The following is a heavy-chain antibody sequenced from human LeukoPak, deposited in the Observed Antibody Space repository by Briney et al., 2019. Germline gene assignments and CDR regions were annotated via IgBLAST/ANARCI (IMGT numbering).Heavy chain of an antibody. J-gene: IGHJ5*02. CDR3: ARDRGDYGYRWFDP. CDR1: GGSISSSSYY. CDR2: IYYSGST. Sequence: SETLSLTCTVSGGSISSSSYYWGWIRQPPGKGLEWIGSIYYSGSTYYNPSLKSRVTISVDTSKNQFSLKLSSVTAADTAVYYCARDRGDYGYRWFDPWGQGTLVTVSS. D-gene: IGHD4-17*01. V-gene: IGHV4-39*07.